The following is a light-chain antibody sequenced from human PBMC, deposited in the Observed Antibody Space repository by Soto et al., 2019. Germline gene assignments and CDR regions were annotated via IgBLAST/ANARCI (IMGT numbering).Light chain of an antibody. Sequence: QLVLTQPPSASASLGASVTLTCTLSSGYSNYTVDWYQQRPGKGPRFVMRVGTGGIVGSKGEGIPDRFSVLGSGLNRYLIIKNIQEEDESDYHCGADHGNGSNFVFGGGTKVNVL. V-gene: IGLV9-49*01. CDR2: VGTGGIVG. CDR3: GADHGNGSNFV. CDR1: SGYSNYT. J-gene: IGLJ2*01.